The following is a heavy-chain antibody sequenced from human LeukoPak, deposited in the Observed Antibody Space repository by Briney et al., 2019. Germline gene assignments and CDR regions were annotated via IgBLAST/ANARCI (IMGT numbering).Heavy chain of an antibody. Sequence: PGGSLRLSCAASGFTFSSYSMNWVRQAPGKGLELISYISGSGSPKYYADSVKGRFTISRDNAKNSLYLQMNSLTAQDTAVYYCAREGRYYGSGSHRDGFDIWGQGTMVTVSS. CDR3: AREGRYYGSGSHRDGFDI. V-gene: IGHV3-48*04. CDR1: GFTFSSYS. CDR2: ISGSGSPK. D-gene: IGHD3-10*01. J-gene: IGHJ3*02.